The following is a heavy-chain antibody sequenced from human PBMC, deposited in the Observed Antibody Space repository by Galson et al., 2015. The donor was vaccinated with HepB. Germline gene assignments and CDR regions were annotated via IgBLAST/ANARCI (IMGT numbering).Heavy chain of an antibody. J-gene: IGHJ6*02. D-gene: IGHD6-19*01. V-gene: IGHV1-2*04. CDR1: GYTFTAYY. CDR3: ARGKGVGVAGRPFHYCGMDV. CDR2: INPYSGDT. Sequence: SVKVSCKASGYTFTAYYIHWVRQAPGQGPEWMGWINPYSGDTNYGQKFQGWVTMTRATSVTTAYMELSSLKSDDTAAYYCARGKGVGVAGRPFHYCGMDVWGQGTPVTVSS.